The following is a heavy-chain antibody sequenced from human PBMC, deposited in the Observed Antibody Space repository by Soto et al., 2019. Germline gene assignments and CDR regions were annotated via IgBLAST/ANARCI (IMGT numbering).Heavy chain of an antibody. D-gene: IGHD4-17*01. J-gene: IGHJ5*02. CDR2: IKQDGSEK. CDR3: ASLNSVVAGDYNPP. Sequence: GGSLRLSCAASGFTFSSYWMSWVRQAPGKGLEWVANIKQDGSEKYYVDSVKGRFTISRDNAKNSLYLQMNSLRAEDTAVYYCASLNSVVAGDYNPPWGQGTLVTVSS. V-gene: IGHV3-7*01. CDR1: GFTFSSYW.